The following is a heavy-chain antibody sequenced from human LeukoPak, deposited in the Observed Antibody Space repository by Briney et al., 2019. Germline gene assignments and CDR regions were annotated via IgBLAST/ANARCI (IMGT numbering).Heavy chain of an antibody. V-gene: IGHV1-2*02. CDR2: VNPKNGGT. CDR1: GYGXTGYY. CDR3: ARRGAYFDY. J-gene: IGHJ4*02. Sequence: ASVKVSCKTSGYGXTGYYMHWVRQAPGQGLEWMGWVNPKNGGTNYPQKFQGRVTMTTDTSVGTAYMELSSLASDDTAVYYCARRGAYFDYWGQGTLVTVSS.